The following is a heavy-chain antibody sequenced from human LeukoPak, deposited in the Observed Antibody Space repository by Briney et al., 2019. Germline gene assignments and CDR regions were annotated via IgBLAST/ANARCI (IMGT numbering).Heavy chain of an antibody. V-gene: IGHV4-30-4*01. D-gene: IGHD3-22*01. CDR1: GGSISSGDYY. Sequence: SETLSLTCTVSGGSISSGDYYWSWIRQPPGKGLEWIAYMYYSGSTYYNPSLKSRVTMSADTSKNQLSLKLSSVTAPDTAVYYCARPYYYDSRIDPWGQEILVTVSS. CDR2: MYYSGST. CDR3: ARPYYYDSRIDP. J-gene: IGHJ5*02.